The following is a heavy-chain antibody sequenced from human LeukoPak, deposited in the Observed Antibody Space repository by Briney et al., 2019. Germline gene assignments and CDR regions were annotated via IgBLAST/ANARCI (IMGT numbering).Heavy chain of an antibody. CDR2: IFEDGITK. CDR3: ATLLGSGTTFDS. Sequence: GGSLRVSCAPSGLSFSGYLLSWVGQAPGKGLEWVATIFEDGITKYYDDSVRGRFTISRDDAENSLYLEMTSLRTEDTAIYYCATLLGSGTTFDSWGQGTLVTVSS. J-gene: IGHJ4*02. V-gene: IGHV3-7*01. D-gene: IGHD1/OR15-1a*01. CDR1: GLSFSGYL.